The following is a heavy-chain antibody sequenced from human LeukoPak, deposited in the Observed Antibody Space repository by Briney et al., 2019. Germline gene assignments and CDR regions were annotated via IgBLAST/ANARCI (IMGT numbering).Heavy chain of an antibody. D-gene: IGHD3-9*01. CDR2: ISSSGSTI. J-gene: IGHJ4*02. CDR3: ARQGFRYFDWLLPPLDY. CDR1: GFTFSSYE. Sequence: PGGSLRLSCAASGFTFSSYEMNWVRQAPGKGLEWVSYISSSGSTIYYADSVKGRFTISRDNAKNSLYLQMNSLRAEDTAVYYCARQGFRYFDWLLPPLDYWGQGTLVTVSP. V-gene: IGHV3-48*03.